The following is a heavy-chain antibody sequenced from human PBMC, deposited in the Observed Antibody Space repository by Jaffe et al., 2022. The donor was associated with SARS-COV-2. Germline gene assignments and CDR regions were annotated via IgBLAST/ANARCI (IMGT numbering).Heavy chain of an antibody. V-gene: IGHV3-53*01. D-gene: IGHD2-8*02. J-gene: IGHJ4*02. CDR2: IYSGGST. CDR3: ATWWGRYFDY. Sequence: EVQLVESGGGLIQPGGSLRLSCAASGFTVSNNYMTWVRQAPGKGLESISIIYSGGSTYYADSVKGRFTISRDNPKNTLYLQMNSLRAEDTAVYYCATWWGRYFDYWGQGTLVTVSS. CDR1: GFTVSNNY.